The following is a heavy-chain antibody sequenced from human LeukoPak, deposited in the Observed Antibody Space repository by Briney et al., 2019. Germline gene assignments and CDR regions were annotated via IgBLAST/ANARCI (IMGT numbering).Heavy chain of an antibody. CDR3: ASGDDYGDYSAQDY. CDR1: GFTFSNYE. Sequence: GGSLRLSCAASGFTFSNYEMNWVRQAPGKGLEWVSYISGSGRNMYYADSVKGRFTISRDNAKNTLYLQMNSLRAEDTAVYYCASGDDYGDYSAQDYWGQGTLVSVSS. J-gene: IGHJ4*02. D-gene: IGHD4-17*01. CDR2: ISGSGRNM. V-gene: IGHV3-48*03.